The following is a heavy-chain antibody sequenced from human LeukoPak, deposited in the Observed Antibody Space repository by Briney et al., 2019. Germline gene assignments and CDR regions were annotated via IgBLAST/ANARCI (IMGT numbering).Heavy chain of an antibody. J-gene: IGHJ4*02. CDR2: PFYTGST. CDR3: ARAVAVAGTFKFDF. CDR1: GGSISGKY. D-gene: IGHD6-19*01. V-gene: IGHV4-59*07. Sequence: SDTLSLTCTVSGGSISGKYWTWTRPPPGKGLDYIGHPFYTGSTNYSPPLKSRAPISIDTSKSHFSLKLTSVAAAETAVYYCARAVAVAGTFKFDFWGQGTLVTVSS.